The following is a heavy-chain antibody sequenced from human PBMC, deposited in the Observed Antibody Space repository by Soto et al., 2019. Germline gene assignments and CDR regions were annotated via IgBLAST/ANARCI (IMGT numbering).Heavy chain of an antibody. V-gene: IGHV3-23*01. J-gene: IGHJ1*01. CDR2: MTSSGDKT. D-gene: IGHD3-16*01. Sequence: GGCLRRSCAAGRFSLNDFAMTWVRQAPGKGLEWVSGMTSSGDKTYSADSVKGRFIISRDNSKNMLYLQMNSLRVEDTALYYCARACASTSFSVWPYWGKYTLVPLSS. CDR3: ARACASTSFSVWPY. CDR1: RFSLNDFA.